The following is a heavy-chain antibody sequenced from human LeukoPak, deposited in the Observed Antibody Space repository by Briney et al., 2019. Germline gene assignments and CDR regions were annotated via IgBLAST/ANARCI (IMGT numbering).Heavy chain of an antibody. D-gene: IGHD2-15*01. Sequence: PGGSLRLSCAASGFTFSSYGMHWVRQAPGKGLEWVAVISYDGSNKYYADSVKGRFTISRDNAKNSLYLQLNTLRPEDTAVYYCVRGWRDNWGQGTLVTVSS. CDR2: ISYDGSNK. CDR3: VRGWRDN. CDR1: GFTFSSYG. V-gene: IGHV3-30*03. J-gene: IGHJ4*02.